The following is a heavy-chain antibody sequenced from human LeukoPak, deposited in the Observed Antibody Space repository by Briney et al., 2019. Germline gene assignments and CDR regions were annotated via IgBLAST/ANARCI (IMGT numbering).Heavy chain of an antibody. CDR2: INSDGSTT. J-gene: IGHJ4*02. D-gene: IGHD3-16*01. CDR1: GFTFSNYW. CDR3: ARETWGGLDY. Sequence: PGGSLRLSCAASGFTFSNYWMHWVRQAPGEGLMWLSRINSDGSTTTYAGSVKGRFTISRGNAKNTLYLQMNTLRAEDTAVYYCARETWGGLDYWGQGTLVIVSS. V-gene: IGHV3-74*01.